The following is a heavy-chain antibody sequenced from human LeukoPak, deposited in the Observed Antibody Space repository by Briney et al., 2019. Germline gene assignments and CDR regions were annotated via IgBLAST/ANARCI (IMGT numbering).Heavy chain of an antibody. CDR2: TYTSGST. V-gene: IGHV4-4*09. Sequence: SETLSLTCTVSGGSISSYYWSWIRQPPGKGLEWIGYTYTSGSTNYNPSLKSRVTISADTSKNQFSLKLSSVTAADTAVYYCARRTYYYYMDVWGKGTTVIVSS. CDR3: ARRTYYYYMDV. J-gene: IGHJ6*03. CDR1: GGSISSYY.